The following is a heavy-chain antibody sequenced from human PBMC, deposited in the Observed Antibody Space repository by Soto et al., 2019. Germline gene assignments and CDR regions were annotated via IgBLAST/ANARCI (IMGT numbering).Heavy chain of an antibody. CDR2: NHYSGST. CDR3: ARVDVRVSARRFFDY. V-gene: IGHV4-61*08. J-gene: IGHJ4*02. Sequence: ETLSLTCTVPCGSVSSGGYYWSWIRQPPGKGLEWIGYNHYSGSTDCNPSLKSRVTISIDTSKNQFSLKLSSVTAADTAVYYCARVDVRVSARRFFDYWGQGAPVTVYS. D-gene: IGHD6-6*01. CDR1: CGSVSSGGYY.